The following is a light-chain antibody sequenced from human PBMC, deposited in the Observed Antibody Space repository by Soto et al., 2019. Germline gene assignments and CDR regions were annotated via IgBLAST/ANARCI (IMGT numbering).Light chain of an antibody. J-gene: IGLJ2*01. CDR2: EVS. Sequence: QSALTQPASVSRSPGQSITISCTGTSSDVGGYNYVSWYQHHPGRAPKLIIYEVSHRPSGVSNRFSGSKSANTASLTISGLQAEDEADYYCTSYTTTNTPVVFGGGTKLTVL. CDR3: TSYTTTNTPVV. V-gene: IGLV2-14*01. CDR1: SSDVGGYNY.